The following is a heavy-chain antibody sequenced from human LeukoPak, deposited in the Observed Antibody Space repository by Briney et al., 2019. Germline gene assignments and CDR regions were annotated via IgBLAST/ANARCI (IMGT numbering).Heavy chain of an antibody. D-gene: IGHD3-22*01. V-gene: IGHV3-53*01. CDR2: IYSGGST. CDR3: ARGVLYDSSGAPFDY. Sequence: PGGSLRLSCAASGFTVSTYYMTWVRQAPGKGLECVSVIYSGGSTYYADSVKGRFTISRDNSKNTLYLQMNSLRAEDTAVYYCARGVLYDSSGAPFDYWGQGTLVTVSS. CDR1: GFTVSTYY. J-gene: IGHJ4*02.